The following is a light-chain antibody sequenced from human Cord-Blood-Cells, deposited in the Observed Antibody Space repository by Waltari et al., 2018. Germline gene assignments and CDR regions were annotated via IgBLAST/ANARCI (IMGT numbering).Light chain of an antibody. CDR2: GKN. V-gene: IGLV3-19*01. CDR1: SLRSYY. CDR3: NSRDSSGNHLV. J-gene: IGLJ3*02. Sequence: SSELTQDPAVSVAFGQTVRITGQGDSLRSYYASWYQQKPGQAPVLVIYGKNNRPSGIPDRFSGSSSGNTASLTITGAQAEDDADYYCNSRDSSGNHLVFGGGTKLTVL.